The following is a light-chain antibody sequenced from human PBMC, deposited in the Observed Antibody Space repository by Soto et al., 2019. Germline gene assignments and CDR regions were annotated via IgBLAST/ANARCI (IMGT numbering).Light chain of an antibody. Sequence: EIVMTQSPATLSVSPGERATLSCRASQSVSSNLAWYQQKPGQAPRLLIYGASTRATGIPARFSGSGSGTEFTLTISSLQFVDFAVYYSQQYNNWSPITFGQGTRLEIK. CDR2: GAS. CDR3: QQYNNWSPIT. CDR1: QSVSSN. V-gene: IGKV3D-15*01. J-gene: IGKJ5*01.